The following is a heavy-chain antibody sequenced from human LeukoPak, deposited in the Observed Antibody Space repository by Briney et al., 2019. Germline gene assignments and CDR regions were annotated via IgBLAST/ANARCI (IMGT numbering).Heavy chain of an antibody. CDR1: GGSISSYY. J-gene: IGHJ6*03. D-gene: IGHD4-11*01. CDR2: IYYSGST. V-gene: IGHV4-59*01. CDR3: ASGRLTRLPTTTYHMDV. Sequence: SETLSLTCTVSGGSISSYYWSWIRQPPGKGLEWIGYIYYSGSTNYNPSLKSRVTISVDTSKNQFSLKLSSVTAADTAVYYCASGRLTRLPTTTYHMDVWGKGTTVTVSS.